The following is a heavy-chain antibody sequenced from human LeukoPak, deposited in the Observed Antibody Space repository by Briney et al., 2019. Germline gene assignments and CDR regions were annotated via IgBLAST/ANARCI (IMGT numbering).Heavy chain of an antibody. J-gene: IGHJ3*02. CDR1: GYTFTGYN. CDR2: INPNSGGT. D-gene: IGHD2-21*01. CDR3: ARVGPLVVIAIPHDAFDI. Sequence: ASVRVSCKASGYTFTGYNMHWVRQAPGQGLEWMGWINPNSGGTNYAQKFQGRVTMTRDTSISTAYMELSRLRSIDRVMYYCARVGPLVVIAIPHDAFDIWGQGTMVTVSS. V-gene: IGHV1-2*02.